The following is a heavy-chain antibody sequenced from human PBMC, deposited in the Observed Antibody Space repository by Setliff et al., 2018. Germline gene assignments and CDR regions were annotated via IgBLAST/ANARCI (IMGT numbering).Heavy chain of an antibody. Sequence: GASVKVACKTSGSSFNDYGIAWVRQTPGQGLEWMGWISPHTGNTYYTPKLHGRVTLTTDTSASTAYMEIRSLGSDDTAVYDCARLVRFCARSACQRLSGCEFWGQGTLVTVSS. D-gene: IGHD3-3*01. CDR3: ARLVRFCARSACQRLSGCEF. CDR1: GSSFNDYG. CDR2: ISPHTGNT. V-gene: IGHV1-18*01. J-gene: IGHJ4*02.